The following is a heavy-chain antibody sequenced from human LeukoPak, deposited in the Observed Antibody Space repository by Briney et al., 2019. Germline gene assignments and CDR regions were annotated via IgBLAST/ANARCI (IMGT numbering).Heavy chain of an antibody. J-gene: IGHJ4*02. CDR3: ARHRVGVGYVD. CDR1: GDSSSSTTDY. CDR2: IYYTGST. V-gene: IGHV4-39*01. D-gene: IGHD5-24*01. Sequence: PSETLSLTCTVSGDSSSSTTDYWDWIRQPPGKGLEWIGSIYYTGSTYYNPSLKSRVTMSVDTSKNQFSLKLSSVTAADAAVFYCARHRVGVGYVDWGQGTLVTVSS.